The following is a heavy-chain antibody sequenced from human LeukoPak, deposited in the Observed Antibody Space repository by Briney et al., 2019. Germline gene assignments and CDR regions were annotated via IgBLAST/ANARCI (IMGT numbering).Heavy chain of an antibody. Sequence: GGSLRLFCGPWGFLYNSYGILWPREAPGKGLEWVTFIRSDGSDKFYEDSVKGRFTISRDNSKNTVYLQMNSLRAEDAAVYYCAKELDFDGGTFFFDHWGQGALVTVSS. CDR2: IRSDGSDK. V-gene: IGHV3-30*02. CDR1: GFLYNSYG. D-gene: IGHD1-1*01. CDR3: AKELDFDGGTFFFDH. J-gene: IGHJ4*02.